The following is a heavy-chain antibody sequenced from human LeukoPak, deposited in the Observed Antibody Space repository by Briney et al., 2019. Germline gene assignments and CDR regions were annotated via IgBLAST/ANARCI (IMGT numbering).Heavy chain of an antibody. D-gene: IGHD3-22*01. CDR2: IYYSGST. CDR1: GGSISSSSYY. V-gene: IGHV4-39*07. Sequence: SETLSLTCTVSGGSISSSSYYWGWIRQPPGKGLEWIGSIYYSGSTYYNPSLKSRVTISVDTSKNQFSLQLNSVTPEDTAVYYCARVYRYYDSSGYYYLNWFDPWGQGTLVTVSS. CDR3: ARVYRYYDSSGYYYLNWFDP. J-gene: IGHJ5*02.